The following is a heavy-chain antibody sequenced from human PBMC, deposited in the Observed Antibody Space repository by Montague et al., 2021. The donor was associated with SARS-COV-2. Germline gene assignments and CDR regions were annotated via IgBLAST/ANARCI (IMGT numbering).Heavy chain of an antibody. CDR1: GFIFSNYA. V-gene: IGHV3-23*01. Sequence: SRRISCAASGFIFSNYAMTWVRQAPGKGLEWVSTMSGSGVRRDYADSVKGRFTISRDSSKNTLYLQMNSLRVEDTAVYYCAKDTATIRIAVALMDVWGQGTTVIVSS. D-gene: IGHD6-19*01. J-gene: IGHJ6*02. CDR2: MSGSGVRR. CDR3: AKDTATIRIAVALMDV.